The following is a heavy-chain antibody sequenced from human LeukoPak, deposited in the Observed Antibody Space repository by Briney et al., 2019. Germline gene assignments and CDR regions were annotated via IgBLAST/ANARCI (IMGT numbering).Heavy chain of an antibody. V-gene: IGHV3-23*01. D-gene: IGHD2-2*01. J-gene: IGHJ4*02. CDR2: ISGSATSA. CDR1: AFTLSTYP. CDR3: AREVGQLDY. Sequence: GGPLRLSCAASAFTLSTYPMSWVPQPPGEGLEWVAVISGSATSAYYAASVEGRFHISRDNSKNTLYLHMNSLRIDDTAVYYCAREVGQLDYWGQGTLVTVSS.